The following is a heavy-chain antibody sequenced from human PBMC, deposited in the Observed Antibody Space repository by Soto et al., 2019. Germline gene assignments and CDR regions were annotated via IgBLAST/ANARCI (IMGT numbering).Heavy chain of an antibody. D-gene: IGHD3-3*01. J-gene: IGHJ4*01. CDR3: ARAGGLGVVTPCLEY. CDR1: GDSISSGRYH. CDR2: IHYTGNT. V-gene: IGHV4-39*01. Sequence: QLQLQESGPGLVKPSETLSLICTVSGDSISSGRYHWGWIRQPPGKGLEFIATIHYTGNTHYNPALRSRVPILVHTCKSQCSRSLSSVTAADTAVYYCARAGGLGVVTPCLEYWGHGTLVTVSS.